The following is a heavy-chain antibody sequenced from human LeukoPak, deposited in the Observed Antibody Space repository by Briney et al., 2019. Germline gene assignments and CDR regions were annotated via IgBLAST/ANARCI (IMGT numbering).Heavy chain of an antibody. CDR1: GFTFSSYG. D-gene: IGHD1-26*01. CDR2: IWYDGSNK. J-gene: IGHJ1*01. Sequence: GGSQRLSCAASGFTFSSYGMHWVRQAPGKGLEWVAVIWYDGSNKYYADSVKGRFTISRDNSKNTLYLQMNSLRAEDTAMYYCARPHLRGVGATTSRYFQHWGQGTLVTVSS. CDR3: ARPHLRGVGATTSRYFQH. V-gene: IGHV3-33*01.